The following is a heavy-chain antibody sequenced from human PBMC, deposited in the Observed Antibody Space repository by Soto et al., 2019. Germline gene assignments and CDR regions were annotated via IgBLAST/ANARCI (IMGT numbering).Heavy chain of an antibody. Sequence: LRLSCAASGFTFSSYSMNWIRQPPGKGLEWIGYIHYSGSTYYNPSLKSLVTISVDTSKNQFSLKLSSGTAADTAVYYCARAALGVGFNRFDPWGQGTLVTVSS. J-gene: IGHJ5*02. CDR3: ARAALGVGFNRFDP. CDR2: IHYSGST. D-gene: IGHD3-16*01. CDR1: GFTFSSYS. V-gene: IGHV4-30-4*08.